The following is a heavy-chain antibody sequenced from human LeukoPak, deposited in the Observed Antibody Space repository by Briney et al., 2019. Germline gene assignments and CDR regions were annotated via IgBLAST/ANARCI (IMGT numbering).Heavy chain of an antibody. Sequence: KPSETLSLTCTVSGGSISSYYWSWIRQPPGKGLEWIGYIYYSGSTYYNPSLKSRVTISVDTSKNQFSLKLSSVTAADTAVYYCARGEVDTAMTPGDYFDYWGQGTLVTVSS. CDR1: GGSISSYY. CDR2: IYYSGST. CDR3: ARGEVDTAMTPGDYFDY. J-gene: IGHJ4*02. D-gene: IGHD5-18*01. V-gene: IGHV4-59*08.